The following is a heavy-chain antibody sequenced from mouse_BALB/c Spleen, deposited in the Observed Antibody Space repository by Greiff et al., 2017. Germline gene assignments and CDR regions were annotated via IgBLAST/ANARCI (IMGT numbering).Heavy chain of an antibody. J-gene: IGHJ2*01. Sequence: EVQLQQSGTVLARPGASVKMSCKASGYTFTSYWMHWVNQRPGQGLEWIGAIYPGNSDTSYNQKFKGKAKLTAVTSTSTAYMELSSLTNEDSAVYYCTREANWDVGGYFDYWGQGTTLTVSS. V-gene: IGHV1-5*01. CDR3: TREANWDVGGYFDY. CDR1: GYTFTSYW. D-gene: IGHD4-1*01. CDR2: IYPGNSDT.